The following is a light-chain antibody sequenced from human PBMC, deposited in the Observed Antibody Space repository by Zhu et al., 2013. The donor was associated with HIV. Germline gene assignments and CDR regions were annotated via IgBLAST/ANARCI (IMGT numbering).Light chain of an antibody. V-gene: IGKV1-39*01. J-gene: IGKJ2*01. Sequence: DIQMTQSPSSLSAFVGDRVTITCRATRTISIYLNWYQQKPGKPPKLLIYDTSNLQSGVPSRFSGSGSATDFTLTISSLQPEDFATYYCQETYETPHTFGQGTKLEIK. CDR3: QETYETPHT. CDR2: DTS. CDR1: RTISIY.